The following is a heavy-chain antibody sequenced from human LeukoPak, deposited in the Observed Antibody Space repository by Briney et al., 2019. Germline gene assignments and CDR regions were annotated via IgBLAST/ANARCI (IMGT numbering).Heavy chain of an antibody. CDR1: GFTFGDYA. CDR3: TSHQYCGGDCYSGYYFDY. D-gene: IGHD2-21*02. V-gene: IGHV3-49*04. CDR2: IRSKAYGGTT. Sequence: GRSLRLSCTASGFTFGDYAMSWVRQAPGKGLEWVGFIRSKAYGGTTEYAASVKGRFTISRDDSKSIVYLQMNSLKTEDTAVYYCTSHQYCGGDCYSGYYFDYWGQGTLVNVSS. J-gene: IGHJ4*02.